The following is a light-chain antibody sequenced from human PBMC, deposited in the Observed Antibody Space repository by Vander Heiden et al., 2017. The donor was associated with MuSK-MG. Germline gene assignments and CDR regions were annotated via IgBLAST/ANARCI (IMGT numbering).Light chain of an antibody. V-gene: IGKV4-1*01. Sequence: DIVMTQSPDSLAVSLGERATINCKSSRSVLYSSNNKNYLAWYQQKPGQPPKLLIYWAATRESGVPDRFSGSGSDTDFTLTISSLQAEDVAVYYCQQYYGTPYTFGQGTKLEIK. CDR1: RSVLYSSNNKNY. J-gene: IGKJ2*01. CDR3: QQYYGTPYT. CDR2: WAA.